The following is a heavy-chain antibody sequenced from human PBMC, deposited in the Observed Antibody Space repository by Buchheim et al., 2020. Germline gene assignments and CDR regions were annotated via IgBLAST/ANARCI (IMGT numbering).Heavy chain of an antibody. J-gene: IGHJ4*02. V-gene: IGHV4-30-4*01. D-gene: IGHD4-17*01. Sequence: QVQLQESGPGLVKPSQTLSPTCTVSGGSISSGDYYWSWIRQPPGKGLEWIGYSYYSGSTYYNPSLKSRVTISIDTTTHHFSLKMSSVTAADTAVYDCARVGVKTTVPDYWGQGTL. CDR3: ARVGVKTTVPDY. CDR1: GGSISSGDYY. CDR2: SYYSGST.